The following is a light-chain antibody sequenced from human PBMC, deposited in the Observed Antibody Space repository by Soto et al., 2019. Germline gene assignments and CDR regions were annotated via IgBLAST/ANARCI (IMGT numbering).Light chain of an antibody. V-gene: IGKV1-9*01. CDR2: APS. CDR1: QGIDTS. CDR3: QQLHGYPIT. Sequence: ILLTQSPSSLSASVGDRVTITCRASQGIDTSLAWYQQKPGKAPMLLIYAPSNFQSGVPSRFSGSGSGTHFTLTISSLQPEDFATYYCQQLHGYPITFGQGTRLEI. J-gene: IGKJ5*01.